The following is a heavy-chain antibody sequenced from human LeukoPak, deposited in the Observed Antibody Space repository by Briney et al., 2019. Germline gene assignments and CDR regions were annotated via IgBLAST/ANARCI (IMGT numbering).Heavy chain of an antibody. CDR2: ISGSGGST. CDR1: GFAFSSYA. D-gene: IGHD6-19*01. J-gene: IGHJ4*02. V-gene: IGHV3-23*01. CDR3: AKGRSIGWYSSDYFDY. Sequence: GGSLRLSCAASGFAFSSYALSWVRQAPGKGLEWVSAISGSGGSTYSADSVKGRFTISRDNSKNTLYLQMNSLRAEDTAVYYCAKGRSIGWYSSDYFDYWGQGTLVTASS.